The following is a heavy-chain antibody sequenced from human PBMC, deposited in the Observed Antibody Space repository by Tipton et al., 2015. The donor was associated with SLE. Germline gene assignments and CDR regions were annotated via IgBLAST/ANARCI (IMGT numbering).Heavy chain of an antibody. J-gene: IGHJ3*02. CDR2: INHSGST. CDR3: ARNRGSGQQAAFEI. V-gene: IGHV4-34*01. D-gene: IGHD2-15*01. Sequence: TLSLTCAVYGGSFSGYYRSWIRQPPGKGLEWIGEINHSGSTHYNPSLKSRVIISVDTSKNQLSLKLNSVTAADTTMYYCARNRGSGQQAAFEIWGQGTMVTVSS. CDR1: GGSFSGYY.